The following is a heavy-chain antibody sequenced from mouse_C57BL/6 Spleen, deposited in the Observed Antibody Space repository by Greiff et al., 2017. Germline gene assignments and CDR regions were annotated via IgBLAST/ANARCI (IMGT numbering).Heavy chain of an antibody. D-gene: IGHD1-1*01. CDR3: ARSLYYGSSYWYFDV. Sequence: QVQLKQSGPELVKPGASVKLSCKASGYTFTSYDINWVKQRPGQGLEWIGWIYPRDGSTKYNEKFKGKATLTVDTSSSTAYMELHSLTSEDSAVYFWARSLYYGSSYWYFDVWGTGTTVTVSS. CDR1: GYTFTSYD. J-gene: IGHJ1*03. CDR2: IYPRDGST. V-gene: IGHV1-85*01.